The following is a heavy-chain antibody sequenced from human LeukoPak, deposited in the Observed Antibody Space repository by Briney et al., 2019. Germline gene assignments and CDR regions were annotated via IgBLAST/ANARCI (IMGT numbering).Heavy chain of an antibody. CDR1: GGSFSSYY. CDR3: ARHKRYYDPMDFDL. J-gene: IGHJ2*01. V-gene: IGHV4-59*08. Sequence: SETLSLTCTVSGGSFSSYYWSWIRQPPGKGLEWIGYIYYNGNTNYNPSLKSRVTISVDTSKNQFSLKLSSVTAADTAVYYCARHKRYYDPMDFDLWGRGTLVTVSS. D-gene: IGHD3-22*01. CDR2: IYYNGNT.